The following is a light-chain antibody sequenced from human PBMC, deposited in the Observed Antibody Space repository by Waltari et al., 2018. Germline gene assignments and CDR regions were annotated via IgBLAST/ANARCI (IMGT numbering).Light chain of an antibody. J-gene: IGKJ5*01. V-gene: IGKV3-11*01. Sequence: EIVLTQSPATLSLSPGERATLSCMASQSVSSYFAWYQQKPVQAPRLLIYDASNRATGIPARFSGSGSGTDFTLTISSLEPEDFAVYYCQQRSNWPITFGQGTRLEIK. CDR1: QSVSSY. CDR3: QQRSNWPIT. CDR2: DAS.